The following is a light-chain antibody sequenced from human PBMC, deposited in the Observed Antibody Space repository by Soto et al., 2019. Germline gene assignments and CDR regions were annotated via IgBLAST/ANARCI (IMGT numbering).Light chain of an antibody. V-gene: IGLV2-14*03. J-gene: IGLJ1*01. CDR3: SSYTRSSTYV. Sequence: QSALTQPASVSGSPGQSITISCTGTSSDVGGYNYVSWYQQHPGKVPKLMIYDVSNRPSGVSNRFSGSKSGNTASLTISGLQAEDEADYYCSSYTRSSTYVFGIGTKVTVL. CDR2: DVS. CDR1: SSDVGGYNY.